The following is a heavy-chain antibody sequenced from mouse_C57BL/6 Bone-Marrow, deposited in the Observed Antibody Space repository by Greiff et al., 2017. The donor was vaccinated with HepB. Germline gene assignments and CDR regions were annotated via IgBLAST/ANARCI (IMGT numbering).Heavy chain of an antibody. CDR1: GYTFTDYY. D-gene: IGHD2-10*02. V-gene: IGHV1-76*01. Sequence: VQLQQSGAELVRPGASVKLSCKASGYTFTDYYINWVKQRPGQGLEWIARIYPGSGNTYYNEKFKGKATLTAEKSSSTAYMQLSSLTSEDSAVYFCARVGVWSYYAMDYWGQGTSVTVSS. CDR3: ARVGVWSYYAMDY. J-gene: IGHJ4*01. CDR2: IYPGSGNT.